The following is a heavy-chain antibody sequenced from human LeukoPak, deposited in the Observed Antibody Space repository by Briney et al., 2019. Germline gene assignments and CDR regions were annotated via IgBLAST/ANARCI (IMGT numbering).Heavy chain of an antibody. CDR1: GYSISSGYY. CDR3: ARDLDGYNQYIDR. V-gene: IGHV4-38-2*02. D-gene: IGHD5-24*01. CDR2: IYHSGST. Sequence: SETLSLTCTVSGYSISSGYYWGWIRQPPGKGLEWIGSIYHSGSTYYNPSLKSRVTISVDTSKNQFSLKLSSVTAADTAVYYCARDLDGYNQYIDRWGQGTLVTVSS. J-gene: IGHJ4*02.